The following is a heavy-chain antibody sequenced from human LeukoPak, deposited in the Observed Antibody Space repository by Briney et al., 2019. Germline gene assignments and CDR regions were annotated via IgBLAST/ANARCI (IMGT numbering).Heavy chain of an antibody. J-gene: IGHJ6*02. Sequence: SQTLSLTCTVSGGSISSYYWSWIRQPPGKGLEWNGYIDYSGSTNYNPSLTSRVTISVDTSKNQFSLKLSSVTAADTAVYYCARVGGGAYYYGMDVWGQGTTVSVFS. CDR2: IDYSGST. CDR3: ARVGGGAYYYGMDV. V-gene: IGHV4-59*08. D-gene: IGHD3-16*01. CDR1: GGSISSYY.